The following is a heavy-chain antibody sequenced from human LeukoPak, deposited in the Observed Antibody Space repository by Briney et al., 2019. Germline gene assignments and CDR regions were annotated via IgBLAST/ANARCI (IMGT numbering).Heavy chain of an antibody. D-gene: IGHD1-26*01. CDR2: INAGNGNT. CDR3: ARDSGSYYVDY. Sequence: ASVKVSCKASGYTFTSYAMHWVRQAPGQRLEWMGWINAGNGNTKYSQKFQGWVTMTRDTSISTAYMELSRLRSDDTAVYYCARDSGSYYVDYWGQGTLVTVSS. J-gene: IGHJ4*02. V-gene: IGHV1-3*01. CDR1: GYTFTSYA.